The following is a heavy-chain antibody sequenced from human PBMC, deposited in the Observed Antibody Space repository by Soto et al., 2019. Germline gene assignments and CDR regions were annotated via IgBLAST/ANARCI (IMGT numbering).Heavy chain of an antibody. CDR3: AKDRFRKPSSGWFDP. CDR2: FDPEDGET. D-gene: IGHD3-10*01. J-gene: IGHJ5*02. V-gene: IGHV1-24*01. CDR1: GDTLPEFS. Sequence: ASVKVSCKVSGDTLPEFSMHWVRQAPGKGLEWMGGFDPEDGETIYAQKFLGRVTMTEDTSTDTAYMALSSLNSEDTAVYYCAKDRFRKPSSGWFDPWGQATLVTVSS.